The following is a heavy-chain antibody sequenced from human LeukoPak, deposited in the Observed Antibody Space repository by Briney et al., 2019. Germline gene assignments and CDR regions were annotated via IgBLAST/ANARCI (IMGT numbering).Heavy chain of an antibody. Sequence: GGPLRLSCAASGFTFDDYAMHWVRQAPWKGLEWVSGISWNSGSIGYADSVKGRFTISRENAKNSLYLQMNSLRDEDTALYYCAKGNYDILTGYVDYWGQGTLVTVSS. CDR1: GFTFDDYA. CDR3: AKGNYDILTGYVDY. CDR2: ISWNSGSI. J-gene: IGHJ4*02. V-gene: IGHV3-9*01. D-gene: IGHD3-9*01.